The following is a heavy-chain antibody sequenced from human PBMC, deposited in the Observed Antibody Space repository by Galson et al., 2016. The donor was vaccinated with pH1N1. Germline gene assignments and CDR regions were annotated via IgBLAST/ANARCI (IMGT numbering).Heavy chain of an antibody. CDR1: GFSFSNYG. V-gene: IGHV3-30*18. D-gene: IGHD3-16*02. Sequence: SLRLSCAASGFSFSNYGMHWVRQAPGKGLEWVAVISHAGSNKLYADSVRGRFTVSRDHSKNTLYLQMSSLRAEDTGVYYCAKDLGDNIWGSYRPGDWGLGTLVTVSS. CDR2: ISHAGSNK. J-gene: IGHJ4*02. CDR3: AKDLGDNIWGSYRPGD.